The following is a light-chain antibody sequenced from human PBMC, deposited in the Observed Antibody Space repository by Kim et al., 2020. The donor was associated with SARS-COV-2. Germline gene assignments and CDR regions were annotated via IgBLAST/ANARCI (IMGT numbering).Light chain of an antibody. CDR1: KLGDKY. Sequence: SYELKQPPSVSVFPGQTASITCSGDKLGDKYASWYQQKSGQSPVLVIYQDNKRPSGIPERFSGSNSGNTATLPISGTQAMDEADYYWQAWDSSTYVFGPGTKVTVL. V-gene: IGLV3-1*01. J-gene: IGLJ1*01. CDR2: QDN. CDR3: QAWDSSTYV.